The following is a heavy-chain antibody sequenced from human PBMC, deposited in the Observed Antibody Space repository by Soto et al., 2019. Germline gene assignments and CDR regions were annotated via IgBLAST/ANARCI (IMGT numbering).Heavy chain of an antibody. CDR2: IWYDGSKQ. CDR3: ARDLSYGSASD. CDR1: GFIFSSHG. J-gene: IGHJ4*02. D-gene: IGHD3-10*01. Sequence: QVQLVESGGGVVQPGRSLRLSCVASGFIFSSHGFHWVRQAPGKGLEWAADIWYDGSKQFYAEAVKGRFTISRDDSKNTLYLQMNSLRVEDTATYYCARDLSYGSASDWGQGTLVTVST. V-gene: IGHV3-33*01.